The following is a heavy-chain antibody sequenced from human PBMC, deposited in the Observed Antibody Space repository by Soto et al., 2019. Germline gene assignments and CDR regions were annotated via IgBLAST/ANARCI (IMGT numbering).Heavy chain of an antibody. J-gene: IGHJ6*02. Sequence: SVKISCKASGGTFSSYAISWVRQAPGQGLEWMGGIIPIFGTANYAQKFQGRVTITADESTSTAYMELSSLRSEDTAVYYCASTTVTTLYYYYGMDVWGQGTTVTVSS. CDR3: ASTTVTTLYYYYGMDV. CDR1: GGTFSSYA. V-gene: IGHV1-69*13. CDR2: IIPIFGTA. D-gene: IGHD4-4*01.